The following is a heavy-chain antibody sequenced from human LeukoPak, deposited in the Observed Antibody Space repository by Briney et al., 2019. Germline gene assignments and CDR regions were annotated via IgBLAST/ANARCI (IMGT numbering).Heavy chain of an antibody. CDR3: VREGPPQSSLYYFDY. V-gene: IGHV3-48*03. Sequence: PGGSLRLSCAASGFTFSSYEMNWVRQDPGKGLEWVSYITNRAFTIYYADSVKCLFTISRYNSNNSLYLQMNSLTAEDTAVYYCVREGPPQSSLYYFDYWGQGTLVTVSS. J-gene: IGHJ4*02. CDR1: GFTFSSYE. D-gene: IGHD4-11*01. CDR2: ITNRAFTI.